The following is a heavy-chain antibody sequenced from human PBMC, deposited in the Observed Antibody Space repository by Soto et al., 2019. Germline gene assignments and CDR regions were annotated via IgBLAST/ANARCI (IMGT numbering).Heavy chain of an antibody. Sequence: ASVKVSCKASGYTFTSYGISWVRQAPGQGLEWMGWISAYSGNTNYAQKLQGRVTMTTDTSTSTAYMELRSLRSDDTAVYYCARSLRGMGAILGHRFRGMDVWGQGTTVTVSS. CDR3: ARSLRGMGAILGHRFRGMDV. D-gene: IGHD1-26*01. J-gene: IGHJ6*02. CDR2: ISAYSGNT. CDR1: GYTFTSYG. V-gene: IGHV1-18*04.